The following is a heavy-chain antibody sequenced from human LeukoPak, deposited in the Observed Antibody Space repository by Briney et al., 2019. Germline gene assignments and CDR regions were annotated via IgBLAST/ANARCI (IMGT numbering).Heavy chain of an antibody. J-gene: IGHJ4*02. V-gene: IGHV4-39*01. CDR2: IYYSGSP. D-gene: IGHD4-23*01. CDR1: GDSISSSSYF. Sequence: SETLSLTCTVSGDSISSSSYFWGWIRQPPGKGLEWIGSIYYSGSPYYNPSLKSRVTISVDTYKKQFSLTLSSVTAADTDVYYCARLPLYGGTLYYLDYWGQGTLVTVAS. CDR3: ARLPLYGGTLYYLDY.